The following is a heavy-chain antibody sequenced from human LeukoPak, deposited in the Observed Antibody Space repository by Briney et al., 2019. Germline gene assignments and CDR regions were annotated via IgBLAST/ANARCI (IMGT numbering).Heavy chain of an antibody. V-gene: IGHV1-18*01. Sequence: GASVKVSCKASGYTFTSYGISWVRQAPGQGLEWMGWISAYNGNTNYAQKLQGRATMTTDTSTSTAYMELRSLRSDDTAVYYCARDLPYYYDSSGYYGRGDYWGQGTLVTVSS. CDR1: GYTFTSYG. CDR3: ARDLPYYYDSSGYYGRGDY. J-gene: IGHJ4*02. D-gene: IGHD3-22*01. CDR2: ISAYNGNT.